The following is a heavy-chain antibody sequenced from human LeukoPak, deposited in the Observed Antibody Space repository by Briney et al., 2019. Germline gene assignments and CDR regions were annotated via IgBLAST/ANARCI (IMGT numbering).Heavy chain of an antibody. CDR3: ARGKRYSYGYGGPHDAFDI. Sequence: SETLSLTCAVYGGSFSGYYWSWIRQPPGKGLEWIGEINHSGSTNYNPSLKSRVTISVDTSKNQFFLKLSSVTAADTAVYYCARGKRYSYGYGGPHDAFDIWGQGTMVTVSS. CDR1: GGSFSGYY. J-gene: IGHJ3*02. V-gene: IGHV4-34*01. D-gene: IGHD5-18*01. CDR2: INHSGST.